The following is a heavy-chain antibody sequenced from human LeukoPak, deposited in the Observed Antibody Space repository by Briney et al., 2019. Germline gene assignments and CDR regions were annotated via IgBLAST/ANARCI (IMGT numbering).Heavy chain of an antibody. CDR1: GFTFSSYA. Sequence: GGSLRLSCAASGFTFSSYAMSWVRQAPGKGLEWVSAIGGGGGSTYYADSVKGRFTISRDNSKNTLYLQMNSLRAEDTAVYYSAKDKGGPGDYFDYWGQGTLVTVSS. D-gene: IGHD3-10*01. CDR3: AKDKGGPGDYFDY. J-gene: IGHJ4*02. CDR2: IGGGGGST. V-gene: IGHV3-23*01.